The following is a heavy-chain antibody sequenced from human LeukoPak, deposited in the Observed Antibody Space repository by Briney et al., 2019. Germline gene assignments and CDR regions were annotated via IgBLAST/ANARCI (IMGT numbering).Heavy chain of an antibody. D-gene: IGHD3-10*01. V-gene: IGHV3-21*01. CDR1: GFTFSSYS. CDR3: ARGRVDGSGSYPFIAFDI. Sequence: GGSLRLSCAASGFTFSSYSMNWVRQAPGKGLEWVSSISSSSSYIYYADSVKGRFTISRDNAKNSLYLQMNSLRAEDTAVYYCARGRVDGSGSYPFIAFDIWGQGTMVTVSS. J-gene: IGHJ3*02. CDR2: ISSSSSYI.